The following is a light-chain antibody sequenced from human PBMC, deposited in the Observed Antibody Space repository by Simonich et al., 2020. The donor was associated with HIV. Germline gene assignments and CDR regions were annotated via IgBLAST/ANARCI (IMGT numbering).Light chain of an antibody. Sequence: QSALTQPPSASGSPGQSVTISCTGTSRDVGGYNYVSWYQQHPGKAPKLMIYEVSKQPSGVPDRFSGSKSGNTASLTVSGLQAEDEADYYCSSYAGSDNFVVFGGGTKLTVL. CDR2: EVS. CDR3: SSYAGSDNFVV. CDR1: SRDVGGYNY. J-gene: IGLJ2*01. V-gene: IGLV2-8*01.